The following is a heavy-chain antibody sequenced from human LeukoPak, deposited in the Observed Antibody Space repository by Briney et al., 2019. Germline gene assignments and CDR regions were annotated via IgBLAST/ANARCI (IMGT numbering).Heavy chain of an antibody. D-gene: IGHD5-24*01. Sequence: GASVKVSCKASGYTFSSYAMHWVRQAPGQRLEWMGWINAGNGNTKFSHEFQGRVTITRDTSASTAYMELNSLRSEDMAVYYCARGGRWLLIDYWGQGTLVTVSS. CDR1: GYTFSSYA. V-gene: IGHV1-3*03. CDR2: INAGNGNT. J-gene: IGHJ4*02. CDR3: ARGGRWLLIDY.